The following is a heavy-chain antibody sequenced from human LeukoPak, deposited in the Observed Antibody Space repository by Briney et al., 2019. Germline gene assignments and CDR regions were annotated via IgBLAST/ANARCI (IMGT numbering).Heavy chain of an antibody. J-gene: IGHJ1*01. CDR1: GFTFSSYS. CDR2: ISSSSSYI. Sequence: GGSLRLSCAASGFTFSSYSMNWVRQAPGKGLEWVSSISSSSSYIYYADSVKGRFTISRDNAKNSLYLQMNSLRAEDTAVYYCARDPDTHYYDSSGYYQPPAYSQHWGQGTLVTVSS. D-gene: IGHD3-22*01. CDR3: ARDPDTHYYDSSGYYQPPAYSQH. V-gene: IGHV3-21*01.